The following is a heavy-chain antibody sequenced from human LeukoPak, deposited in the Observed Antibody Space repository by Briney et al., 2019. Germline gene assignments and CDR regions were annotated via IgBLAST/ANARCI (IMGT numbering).Heavy chain of an antibody. CDR3: ATSKLSSSWYVSDDAFDI. Sequence: PGGSLRLSCAASGFTFSSYWMSWVRQAPGKGLEWVANIKQDGSEKYYVDSVKGRFTISRDNAKNSLYLQMNSLRAEDTAVYYCATSKLSSSWYVSDDAFDIWGQGTMVTVSS. V-gene: IGHV3-7*01. J-gene: IGHJ3*02. D-gene: IGHD6-13*01. CDR2: IKQDGSEK. CDR1: GFTFSSYW.